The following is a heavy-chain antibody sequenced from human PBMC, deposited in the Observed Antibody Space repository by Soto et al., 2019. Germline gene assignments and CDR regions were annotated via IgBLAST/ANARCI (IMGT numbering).Heavy chain of an antibody. CDR2: IIPIFGTA. D-gene: IGHD2-21*02. J-gene: IGHJ4*02. Sequence: QVQLVQSGAEVKKPGSSVKVSCKASGGTFSSYAISWVRQAPGQGLEWMGGIIPIFGTANYAQKFQGRVTITADESTSTAYMELSSLRSEDTAVYYCARGGEYCGGDCYSTPHFDYWGQGTLVTVSS. CDR1: GGTFSSYA. V-gene: IGHV1-69*12. CDR3: ARGGEYCGGDCYSTPHFDY.